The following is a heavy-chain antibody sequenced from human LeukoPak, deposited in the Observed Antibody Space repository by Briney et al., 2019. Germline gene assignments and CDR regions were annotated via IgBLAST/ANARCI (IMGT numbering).Heavy chain of an antibody. CDR2: IRYDGSNK. V-gene: IGHV3-30*02. Sequence: GGSLRLSCAASGFTFSSYGMHWVRQAPGKGLEWVACIRYDGSNKYYADSVKGRFTTSRDNSKNTLYLQMNSLRAEDTAVYYCAKGLGGSGWEIDYWGQGTLVTVSS. J-gene: IGHJ4*02. D-gene: IGHD6-19*01. CDR1: GFTFSSYG. CDR3: AKGLGGSGWEIDY.